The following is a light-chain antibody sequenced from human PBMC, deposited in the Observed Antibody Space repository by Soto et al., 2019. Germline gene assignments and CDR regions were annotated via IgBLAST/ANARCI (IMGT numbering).Light chain of an antibody. CDR1: QSVRNNN. J-gene: IGKJ4*01. Sequence: EIVLTQSPGTLSLSPGERATLSCRASQSVRNNNLAWYQQKPGQAPRFLIYGASSRATGIPDRFSGSGSGTDFTLTISILEPEDFAVYYCQQYGSSPLTFGGGTKVEIK. V-gene: IGKV3-20*01. CDR2: GAS. CDR3: QQYGSSPLT.